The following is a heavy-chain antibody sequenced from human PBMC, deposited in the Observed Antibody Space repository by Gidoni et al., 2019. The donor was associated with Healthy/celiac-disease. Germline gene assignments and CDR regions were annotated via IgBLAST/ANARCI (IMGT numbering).Heavy chain of an antibody. V-gene: IGHV3-23*01. D-gene: IGHD4-17*01. CDR3: AKTTVTTYLVYYYYYGMDV. CDR1: GFTLSSYA. J-gene: IGHJ6*02. CDR2: ISGSGGST. Sequence: EVQLLESGGGLVQPGGSLRRSCAASGFTLSSYAMSWVRQAPGKGLEWVSAISGSGGSTYYADSVKGRFTISRDNSKNTLYLQMNSLRAEDTAVYYCAKTTVTTYLVYYYYYGMDVWGQGTTVTVSS.